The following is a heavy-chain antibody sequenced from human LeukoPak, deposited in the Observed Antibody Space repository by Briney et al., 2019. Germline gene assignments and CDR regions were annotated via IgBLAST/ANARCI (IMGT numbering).Heavy chain of an antibody. CDR2: ITWNRDNI. J-gene: IGHJ4*02. CDR1: GFTFDDYA. V-gene: IGHV3-9*01. Sequence: GGSLRLSCKVSGFTFDDYAMHWVRQVPGKGLEWVSGITWNRDNIGYGDSVKGRFTISRDNAKNSLYLQMNSLRAEDTAVYYCAGEREYSSGYYPDYWGQGTLVTVSS. CDR3: AGEREYSSGYYPDY. D-gene: IGHD3-22*01.